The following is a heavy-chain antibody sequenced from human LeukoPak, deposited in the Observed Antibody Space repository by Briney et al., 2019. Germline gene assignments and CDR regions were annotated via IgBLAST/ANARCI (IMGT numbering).Heavy chain of an antibody. J-gene: IGHJ6*03. CDR1: GGSISSYY. CDR2: IYTSGST. Sequence: SETLSLTCTVSGGSISSYYWSWIRQPAGKGLEWIGRIYTSGSTNYNPSLKSRVTMSVDASKNQFSLKLSSVTAADTAVYYCARDDSGYDRDEYYYYYMDVWGKGTTVTISS. V-gene: IGHV4-4*07. CDR3: ARDDSGYDRDEYYYYYMDV. D-gene: IGHD5-12*01.